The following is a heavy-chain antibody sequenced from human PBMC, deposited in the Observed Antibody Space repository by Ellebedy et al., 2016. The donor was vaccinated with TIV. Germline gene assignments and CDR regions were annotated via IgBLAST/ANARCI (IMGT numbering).Heavy chain of an antibody. D-gene: IGHD3-3*01. J-gene: IGHJ6*02. CDR2: ISSSGSTI. V-gene: IGHV3-11*01. CDR3: ASQGDSDYDFWSGYYGSGYYYYGMDV. CDR1: GFTFSDYY. Sequence: PGGSLRLSCAASGFTFSDYYMSWIRQAPGKGLEWVSYISSSGSTIYYADSVKGRFTISRDNAKNSLYLQMNSLRAEDTAVYYCASQGDSDYDFWSGYYGSGYYYYGMDVWGQGTTVTVSS.